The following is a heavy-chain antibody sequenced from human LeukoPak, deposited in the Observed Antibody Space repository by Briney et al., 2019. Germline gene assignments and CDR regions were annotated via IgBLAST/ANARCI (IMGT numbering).Heavy chain of an antibody. V-gene: IGHV3-23*01. CDR2: ISGSGGST. CDR1: GFTFSSYA. Sequence: PGGSLRLSCAASGFTFSSYAMSWVRQAPGKGLEWVSAISGSGGSTYYADSVKGRFTISRDNSKNTLYLQMNSLRAEDAAVYYCAKVEGAAGPGYWFDPWGQGTLVTVSS. J-gene: IGHJ5*02. D-gene: IGHD6-13*01. CDR3: AKVEGAAGPGYWFDP.